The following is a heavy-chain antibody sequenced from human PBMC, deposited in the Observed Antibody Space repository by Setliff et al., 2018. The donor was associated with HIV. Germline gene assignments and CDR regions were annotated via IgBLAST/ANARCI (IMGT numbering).Heavy chain of an antibody. Sequence: ASVKVSCKASGYTFTSNDINWVRQATGQGLEWMGWMNPNSGNTGYAQKFQGRVAMTRDTSISTAYMELSSLRSDDTAVYYCARGAWYSSGWYSSRYMDVWGKGTTVTVSS. J-gene: IGHJ6*03. D-gene: IGHD6-19*01. CDR1: GYTFTSND. CDR3: ARGAWYSSGWYSSRYMDV. CDR2: MNPNSGNT. V-gene: IGHV1-8*01.